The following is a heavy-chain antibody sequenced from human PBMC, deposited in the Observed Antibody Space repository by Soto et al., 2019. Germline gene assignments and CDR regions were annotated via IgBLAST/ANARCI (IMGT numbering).Heavy chain of an antibody. CDR3: AYGDYVGNWFDP. D-gene: IGHD4-17*01. J-gene: IGHJ5*02. CDR2: IYWDDDK. V-gene: IGHV2-5*02. CDR1: GFSVSTSGVG. Sequence: QITLKESGPTLVKPTQTLTLTCTFSGFSVSTSGVGVGWIRQPPGKALEWLALIYWDDDKRYSPSLKSRLTITKDTSKNQVVLTMTNMDPVDTATYYCAYGDYVGNWFDPWGQGNLVTVSS.